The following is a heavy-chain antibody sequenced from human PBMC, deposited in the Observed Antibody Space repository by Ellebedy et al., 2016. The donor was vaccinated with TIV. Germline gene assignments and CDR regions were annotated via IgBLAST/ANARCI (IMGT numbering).Heavy chain of an antibody. CDR3: ARFFESGSTGDY. V-gene: IGHV4-59*08. Sequence: MPGGSLRLSCLVSGGSFNNDHWSWIRQSPGKGLEWIGYVNQRRTTKYNSSLRSRVSMSVDTSKNQVSLKLRSVTAEDTAVYYCARFFESGSTGDYWGQGTLVTVSS. CDR2: VNQRRTT. D-gene: IGHD3-10*01. CDR1: GGSFNNDH. J-gene: IGHJ4*02.